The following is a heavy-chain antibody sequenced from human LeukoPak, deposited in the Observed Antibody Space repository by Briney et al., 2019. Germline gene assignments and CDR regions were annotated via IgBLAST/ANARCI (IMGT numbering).Heavy chain of an antibody. V-gene: IGHV3-21*01. CDR1: GFTFSSYS. J-gene: IGHJ3*02. CDR2: ISSSSSYI. Sequence: GGSLRLSCAASGFTFSSYSMNWVRQAPGKGLEWVSSISSSSSYICYADSVKGRFTISRDNAKNSLYLQMNSLRAEDTAVYYRASEYCSSTSCYHAFDIWGQGTMVTVSS. CDR3: ASEYCSSTSCYHAFDI. D-gene: IGHD2-2*01.